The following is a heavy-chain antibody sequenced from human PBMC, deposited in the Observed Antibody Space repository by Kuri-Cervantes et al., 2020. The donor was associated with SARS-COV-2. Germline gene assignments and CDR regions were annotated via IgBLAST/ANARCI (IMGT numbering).Heavy chain of an antibody. J-gene: IGHJ6*02. CDR3: TRLHSGQYQLLYGDYYYGMDV. CDR2: ISGSGGST. Sequence: GESLKISCAASGFTFSSYAMSWVRQAPGKGLEWVSAISGSGGSTYYADSVKGRFTISRDNSKNTLYLQMNSLKTEGTAVYYCTRLHSGQYQLLYGDYYYGMDVWGQGTTVTVSS. D-gene: IGHD2-2*02. CDR1: GFTFSSYA. V-gene: IGHV3-23*01.